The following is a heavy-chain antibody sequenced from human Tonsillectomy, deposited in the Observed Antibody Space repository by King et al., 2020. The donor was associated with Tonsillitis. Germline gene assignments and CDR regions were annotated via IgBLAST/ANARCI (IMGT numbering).Heavy chain of an antibody. Sequence: AQLVQSGGGLVQPGGSLKLSCAASGFTFSGSAMHWVRQASGKGLEWVGRIRSKANSYAKAYAASVKGRFTISRDDSKNTAYLQMNSLKTEYTVVYYCTRQQYYYDSSGYYYHWGQGTLVTVSS. V-gene: IGHV3-73*01. J-gene: IGHJ5*02. D-gene: IGHD3-22*01. CDR1: GFTFSGSA. CDR2: IRSKANSYAK. CDR3: TRQQYYYDSSGYYYH.